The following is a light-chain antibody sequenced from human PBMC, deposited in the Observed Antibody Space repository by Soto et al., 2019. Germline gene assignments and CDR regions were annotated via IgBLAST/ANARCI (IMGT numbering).Light chain of an antibody. CDR1: SSDVGGYNY. J-gene: IGLJ1*01. Sequence: QSVLTQPASVSGSPGQSITISCTGTSSDVGGYNYVAWYQQHPGKAPKLMIFDVSNRPSGVSNRFSGSKSGSTASLTISGLRAEDEADYFCSSYTSSSTLYVFGTGTKLTVL. CDR3: SSYTSSSTLYV. V-gene: IGLV2-14*01. CDR2: DVS.